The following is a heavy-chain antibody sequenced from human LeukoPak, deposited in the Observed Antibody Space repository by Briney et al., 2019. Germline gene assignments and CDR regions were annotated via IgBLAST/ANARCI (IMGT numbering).Heavy chain of an antibody. CDR3: ASLFLCYGCSSSSDSFNI. V-gene: IGHV3-74*01. J-gene: IGHJ3*02. Sequence: GGSLRLSCEASGFTFSRYWMHWVRHAPGKGLVWVSRINSDGSRTTYADSVRGRFTISRDNAKNTLYLQMNSLRAEDTAVYYCASLFLCYGCSSSSDSFNIWGQGTMVTVSS. CDR1: GFTFSRYW. D-gene: IGHD6-6*01. CDR2: INSDGSRT.